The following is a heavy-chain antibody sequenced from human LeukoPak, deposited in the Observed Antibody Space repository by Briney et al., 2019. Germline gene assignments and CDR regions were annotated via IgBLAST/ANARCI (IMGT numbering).Heavy chain of an antibody. V-gene: IGHV3-21*01. Sequence: GGCLRLSCAASGFTFSSYSMNWVRQAPGKGLEWVSSISSSSSYIYYADSVKGRFTISRDNAKNSLYLQMNSLRAEDTAVYYCARGVIQLLDYWGQGTLVTVSS. D-gene: IGHD5-18*01. J-gene: IGHJ4*02. CDR1: GFTFSSYS. CDR2: ISSSSSYI. CDR3: ARGVIQLLDY.